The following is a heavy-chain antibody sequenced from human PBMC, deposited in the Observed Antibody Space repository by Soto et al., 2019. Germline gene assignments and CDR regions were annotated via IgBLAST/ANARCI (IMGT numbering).Heavy chain of an antibody. CDR3: ARDRAKVNTERALGY. Sequence: ASVKVSCKTSGYTFYSYDITWVRQAPGQGLEWMGTTSVYNGDSNVAQNLQGRVTMTIDKSTATAYMDLKNLTSDDTAVYYCARDRAKVNTERALGYWGQGTLVTVSS. CDR1: GYTFYSYD. J-gene: IGHJ4*02. D-gene: IGHD1-26*01. CDR2: TSVYNGDS. V-gene: IGHV1-18*01.